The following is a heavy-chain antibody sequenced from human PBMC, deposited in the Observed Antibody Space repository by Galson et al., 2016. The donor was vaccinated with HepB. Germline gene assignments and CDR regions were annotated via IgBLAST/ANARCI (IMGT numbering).Heavy chain of an antibody. CDR2: ISYDGTKK. D-gene: IGHD2-8*01. CDR1: GFPFGNYG. Sequence: SLRLSCAATGFPFGNYGMHWGRQAPGKGLEWAAVISYDGTKKYYADSVKGRFTIPRDNSKNTLYLQMNSLRVEDTAVYYCAWGMVFARHWGQGTLVTVSS. V-gene: IGHV3-30*03. J-gene: IGHJ4*02. CDR3: AWGMVFARH.